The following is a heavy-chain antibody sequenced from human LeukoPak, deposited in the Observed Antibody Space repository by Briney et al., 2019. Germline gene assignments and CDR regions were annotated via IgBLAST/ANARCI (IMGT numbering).Heavy chain of an antibody. CDR3: ARGNQARGVIYY. V-gene: IGHV3-53*01. J-gene: IGHJ4*02. CDR1: GFTFSSYA. Sequence: GGSLRLSCAASGFTFSSYAMSWVRQAPGKGLEWVSVIYSGGSTYYADSVKGRFTISRDNSKNTLYLQMNSLRAEDTAVYYCARGNQARGVIYYWGQGTLVTVSS. D-gene: IGHD3-10*01. CDR2: IYSGGST.